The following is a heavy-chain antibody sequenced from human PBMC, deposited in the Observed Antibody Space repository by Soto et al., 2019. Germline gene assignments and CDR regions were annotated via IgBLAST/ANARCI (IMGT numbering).Heavy chain of an antibody. CDR2: IYYSGST. J-gene: IGHJ6*01. CDR1: GDSISSGGYS. CDR3: ARVSDRSGWVLAMGV. D-gene: IGHD6-19*01. V-gene: IGHV4-61*08. Sequence: SETLCLTCAVSGDSISSGGYSWNWIRQPPGKGLEWIGYIYYSGSTNYNPSLKSRVTISVDRSKNQFSLNLSSVTAADTAIYYCARVSDRSGWVLAMGVWGKGTTVTVSS.